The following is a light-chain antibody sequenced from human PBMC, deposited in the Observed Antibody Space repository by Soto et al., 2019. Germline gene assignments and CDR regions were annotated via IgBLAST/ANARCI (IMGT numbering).Light chain of an antibody. J-gene: IGKJ1*01. Sequence: EIVLTQAPATLSLSPGERATLSCRASQSVSSYLAWYQQKHGQAPRLLIYDASNRATGIPARLSGSGSGTDFPLTISSLEPEDIAVYYCQQRSNWHPWTYGQGTKVEIK. CDR2: DAS. CDR3: QQRSNWHPWT. V-gene: IGKV3-11*01. CDR1: QSVSSY.